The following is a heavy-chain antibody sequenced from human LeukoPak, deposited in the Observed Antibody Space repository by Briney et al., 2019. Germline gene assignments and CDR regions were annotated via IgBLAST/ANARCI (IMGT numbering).Heavy chain of an antibody. D-gene: IGHD3-9*01. J-gene: IGHJ6*02. CDR2: ITPLFGTA. CDR1: GGTFSKYT. CDR3: ARDLQSWLLIPHYYYGMDV. Sequence: SVKVSCKASGGTFSKYTISWVRQRPGQGLEWMGGITPLFGTANYAQKFQGRVTITADESTSTAYMELSSLRSEDTAVYYCARDLQSWLLIPHYYYGMDVWGQGTTVTVSS. V-gene: IGHV1-69*13.